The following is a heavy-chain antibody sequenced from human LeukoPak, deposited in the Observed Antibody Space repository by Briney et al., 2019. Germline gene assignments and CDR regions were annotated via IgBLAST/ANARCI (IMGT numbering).Heavy chain of an antibody. D-gene: IGHD2-2*02. CDR1: GYTFTSYG. V-gene: IGHV1-18*01. CDR2: ISAYNGNT. J-gene: IGHJ4*02. CDR3: ARTDALEIVVVPAAIH. Sequence: GASVKVSCKASGYTFTSYGISWVRQAPGQGLEWMGWISAYNGNTNYAQKLQGRVTMTTDTSTSTAYTELRSLRSDDTAVYYCARTDALEIVVVPAAIHWGQGTLVTVSS.